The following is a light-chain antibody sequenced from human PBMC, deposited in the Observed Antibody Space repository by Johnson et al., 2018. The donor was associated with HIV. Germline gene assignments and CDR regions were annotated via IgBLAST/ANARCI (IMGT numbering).Light chain of an antibody. CDR1: SSNIGNNY. J-gene: IGLJ1*01. CDR2: DNN. V-gene: IGLV1-51*01. Sequence: QSVLTQPPSVSAAPGQKVTISCSGSSSNIGNNYVSWYQQLPRTAPKLLIYDNNKRPSGITDRFSGSKSGTSATLGITGLQTGEEADYYCGTWDTSLSAGYVFGTGTKVTVL. CDR3: GTWDTSLSAGYV.